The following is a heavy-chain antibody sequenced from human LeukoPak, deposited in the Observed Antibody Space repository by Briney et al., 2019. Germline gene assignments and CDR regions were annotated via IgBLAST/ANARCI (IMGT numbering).Heavy chain of an antibody. V-gene: IGHV4-39*01. CDR2: VYYSGST. Sequence: SETLSLTCTVSGGSISSSSYYWGWIRQPPGKGLEWIGGVYYSGSTYYNPSLKSRVTISVDTSKNQFSLKLSSVTAADTAVYYCARRFDRGNYDILTGYSERTYYFDYWGQGTLVTVSS. CDR3: ARRFDRGNYDILTGYSERTYYFDY. CDR1: GGSISSSSYY. J-gene: IGHJ4*02. D-gene: IGHD3-9*01.